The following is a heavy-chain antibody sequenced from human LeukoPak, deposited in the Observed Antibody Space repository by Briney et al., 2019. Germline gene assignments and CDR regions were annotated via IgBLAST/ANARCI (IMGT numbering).Heavy chain of an antibody. Sequence: SETLSLTCTVSGGSISSSSYCWGWIRQPPGKGLEWIGSIYYSGSTYYNPSLKSRVTISVDTSKNQFSLKLSSVTAADTAVYYCARHKTPIVATAPFDYWGQGTLVTVSS. CDR3: ARHKTPIVATAPFDY. CDR1: GGSISSSSYC. V-gene: IGHV4-39*01. J-gene: IGHJ4*02. D-gene: IGHD5-12*01. CDR2: IYYSGST.